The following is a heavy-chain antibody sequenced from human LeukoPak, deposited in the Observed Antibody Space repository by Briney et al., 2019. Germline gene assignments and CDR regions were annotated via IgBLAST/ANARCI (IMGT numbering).Heavy chain of an antibody. CDR2: INSDGSST. V-gene: IGHV3-74*01. CDR1: GFTFSSYW. J-gene: IGHJ5*02. D-gene: IGHD6-19*01. CDR3: ARDFRSSGWCP. Sequence: PGGSLRLSCAASGFTFSSYWMHWVCQAPGKGLVWVSRINSDGSSTSYADSVKGRSTISRDNAKNTLYLQMNSLRAEDTAVYYCARDFRSSGWCPWGQGTLVTVSS.